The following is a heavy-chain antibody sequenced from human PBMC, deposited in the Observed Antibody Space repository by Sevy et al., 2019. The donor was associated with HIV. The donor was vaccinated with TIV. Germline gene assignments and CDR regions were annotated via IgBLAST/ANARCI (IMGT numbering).Heavy chain of an antibody. CDR2: IDRSGSTI. CDR3: ARENTMIEEPGWFDP. Sequence: GGSLRLSCAASGFTFSDCYMSWIRQAPGKGLEWVSYIDRSGSTINYADSVKGRFTISRDNAKKSVYLQINSLRAEDTAVYYCARENTMIEEPGWFDPWGQGTLVTVSS. V-gene: IGHV3-11*01. J-gene: IGHJ5*02. CDR1: GFTFSDCY. D-gene: IGHD3-22*01.